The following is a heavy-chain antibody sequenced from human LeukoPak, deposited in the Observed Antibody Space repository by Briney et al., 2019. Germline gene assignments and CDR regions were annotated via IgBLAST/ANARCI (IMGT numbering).Heavy chain of an antibody. D-gene: IGHD1-14*01. Sequence: GGSLRLSCAASGFIVSSNYMSWVRQAPGKGLEWVSVISGGGITYYTDSVKGRFTISRDNSKNTLYLQMNSLRAEDTAVYYCAKDPDGSDAFDIWGQGTMVTVSS. CDR3: AKDPDGSDAFDI. J-gene: IGHJ3*02. CDR1: GFIVSSNY. V-gene: IGHV3-53*01. CDR2: ISGGGIT.